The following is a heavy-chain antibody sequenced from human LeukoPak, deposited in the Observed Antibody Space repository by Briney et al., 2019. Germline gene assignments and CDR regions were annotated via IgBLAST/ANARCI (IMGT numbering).Heavy chain of an antibody. CDR1: GFTFSSYG. Sequence: PGRSLRLSCAASGFTFSSYGMHWVRQAPGKGLEWVAVISYDGGNKYYADSVKGRFTISRDNSKNTLYLQMNSLRAEDTAVYYCAKLNGYNHDYWGQGTLVTVSS. CDR3: AKLNGYNHDY. CDR2: ISYDGGNK. D-gene: IGHD5-12*01. J-gene: IGHJ4*02. V-gene: IGHV3-30*18.